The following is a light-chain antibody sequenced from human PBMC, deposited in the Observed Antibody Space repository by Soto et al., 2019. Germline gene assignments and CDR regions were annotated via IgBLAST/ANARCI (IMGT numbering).Light chain of an antibody. Sequence: IMMTQSTATLSVSPGERATLSCRASQSVSNNVAWYQQKPGHAPRLLIYYASTRATGIPARFSGSGSGTEFTLTISSRQSEDFALYYCQQYNNWPPITFGQGTRLEIK. CDR3: QQYNNWPPIT. J-gene: IGKJ5*01. CDR2: YAS. CDR1: QSVSNN. V-gene: IGKV3-15*01.